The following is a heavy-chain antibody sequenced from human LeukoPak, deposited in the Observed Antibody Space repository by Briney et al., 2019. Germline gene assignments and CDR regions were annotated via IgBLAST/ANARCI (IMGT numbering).Heavy chain of an antibody. D-gene: IGHD3-10*01. J-gene: IGHJ6*02. CDR3: AREGKSLLWFGEPTTGMDV. CDR2: IIPILGIA. CDR1: GGTFSSYA. V-gene: IGHV1-69*04. Sequence: EASVKVSCKASGGTFSSYAISWVRQAPGQGLEWMGRIIPILGIANYAQKFQGRVTITADKSTSTAYMELSSLRSEDTAVYYCAREGKSLLWFGEPTTGMDVWGQGTTVTVSS.